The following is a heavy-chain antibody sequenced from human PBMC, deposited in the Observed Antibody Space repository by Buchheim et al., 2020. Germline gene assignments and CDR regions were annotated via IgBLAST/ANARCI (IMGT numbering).Heavy chain of an antibody. CDR1: GGSVSGYY. J-gene: IGHJ4*02. CDR3: ARSARGSSTDYFDY. CDR2: ISSTGTT. V-gene: IGHV4-59*02. Sequence: QVQLRESGPGLVEPSETLSLTCSVSGGSVSGYYWVWFRQPPGKGLEWVGYISSTGTTSYNPSLKSRVTISVDASKDHLSLKLISVTAADTAVYFCARSARGSSTDYFDYWGQGTL. D-gene: IGHD1-26*01.